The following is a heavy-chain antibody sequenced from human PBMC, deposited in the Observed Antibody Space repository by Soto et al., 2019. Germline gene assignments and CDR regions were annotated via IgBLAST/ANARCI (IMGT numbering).Heavy chain of an antibody. V-gene: IGHV1-18*04. Sequence: QVQLVQSGAEVKKPGASVKVSCKASGYTFTSYGISWVRQAPGQGLEWMGWISAYNGNTNYAQKLQGRVTMTTDTSSRTAYMGLGSLRSDDTAVYYCAGERVLGCSYGWGNDYWGQGTLVTVSS. D-gene: IGHD5-18*01. CDR3: AGERVLGCSYGWGNDY. J-gene: IGHJ4*02. CDR2: ISAYNGNT. CDR1: GYTFTSYG.